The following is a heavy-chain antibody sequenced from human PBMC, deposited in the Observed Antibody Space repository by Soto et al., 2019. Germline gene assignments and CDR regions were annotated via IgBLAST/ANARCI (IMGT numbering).Heavy chain of an antibody. V-gene: IGHV1-18*01. D-gene: IGHD1-26*01. CDR3: ARLVGATWNWFDP. J-gene: IGHJ5*02. CDR2: ISAYNGNT. CDR1: GYTFTSYC. Sequence: ASVKVSCKASGYTFTSYCISWVRQAPGQGLEWLGWISAYNGNTNYAQKLQGRVTMTTDTSTSTAYMELRSLRSDDTAVYYCARLVGATWNWFDPWGQGTLVNVSS.